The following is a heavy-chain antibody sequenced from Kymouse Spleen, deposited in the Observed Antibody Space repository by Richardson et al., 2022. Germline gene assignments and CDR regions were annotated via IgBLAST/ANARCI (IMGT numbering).Heavy chain of an antibody. CDR2: IYYSGST. Sequence: QLQLQESGPGLVKPSETLSLTCTVSGGSISSSSYYWGWIRQPPGKGLEWIGSIYYSGSTYYNPSLKSRVTISVDTSKNQFSLKLSSVTAADTAVYYCARHDYGGNYYYYYYGMDVWGQGTTVTVSS. CDR3: ARHDYGGNYYYYYYGMDV. CDR1: GGSISSSSYY. D-gene: IGHD4-23*01. V-gene: IGHV4-39*01. J-gene: IGHJ6*02.